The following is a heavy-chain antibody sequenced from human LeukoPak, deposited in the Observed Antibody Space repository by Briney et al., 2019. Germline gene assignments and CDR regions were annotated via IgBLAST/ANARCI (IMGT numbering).Heavy chain of an antibody. D-gene: IGHD3-10*01. CDR1: GFTFSSYA. J-gene: IGHJ6*03. CDR2: ISGGGGTP. V-gene: IGHV3-23*01. Sequence: GGSLRLSCAASGFTFSSYAMSWVRQAPGKGLEWVSTISGGGGTPYYADSVKGRFTISRDNSKNTLSLQMNSLRAEDTAVYYCAKAGRGGAITMVRGVKGDYYYMDVWGKGTTVSISS. CDR3: AKAGRGGAITMVRGVKGDYYYMDV.